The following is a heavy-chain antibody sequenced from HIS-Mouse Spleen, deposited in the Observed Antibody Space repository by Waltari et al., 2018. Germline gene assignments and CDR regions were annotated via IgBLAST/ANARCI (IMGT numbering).Heavy chain of an antibody. CDR2: ISYDGSNK. V-gene: IGHV3-30*18. CDR3: AKDKHHAFDY. CDR1: GFTFSSYG. J-gene: IGHJ4*02. Sequence: QVQLVESGGGVGQPGRCLRLACAASGFTFSSYGMHWVRQAPGKGLEWVAVISYDGSNKYYADSVKGRFTISRDNSKNTLYLQMNSLRAEDTAVYYCAKDKHHAFDYWGQGTLVTVSS.